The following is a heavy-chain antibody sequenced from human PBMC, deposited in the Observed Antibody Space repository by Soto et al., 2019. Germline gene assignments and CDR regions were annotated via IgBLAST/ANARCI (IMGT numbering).Heavy chain of an antibody. V-gene: IGHV1-69*01. J-gene: IGHJ4*02. CDR3: AREEGQGGNPGGN. D-gene: IGHD2-15*01. CDR2: IIPIFGTA. CDR1: GGTFSSYA. Sequence: QVQLVQSGAEVKKPGSSVKVSCKASGGTFSSYAISWVRQAPGQGLEWMGGIIPIFGTANYAQKFQGRVTITAEESTSTADREPSSLRCEDTAVDYWAREEGQGGNPGGNWGQGSLVSDSS.